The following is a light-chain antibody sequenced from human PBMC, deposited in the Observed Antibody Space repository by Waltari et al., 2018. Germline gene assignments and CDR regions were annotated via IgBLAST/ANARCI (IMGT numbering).Light chain of an antibody. CDR1: SSDVGGYNY. V-gene: IGLV2-8*01. Sequence: QSALTQPPSASGSPGQYVTISCTGTSSDVGGYNYVSWYQQHPGKAPKLLIYDVTKRPSGVPDRFSASKSGDTASLTVSGLQAEDEADYYCSSFTARTNVVFGGGTKLTVL. CDR2: DVT. CDR3: SSFTARTNVV. J-gene: IGLJ2*01.